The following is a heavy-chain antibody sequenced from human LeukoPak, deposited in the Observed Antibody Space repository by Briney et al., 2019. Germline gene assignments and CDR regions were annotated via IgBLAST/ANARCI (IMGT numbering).Heavy chain of an antibody. D-gene: IGHD3-10*01. V-gene: IGHV3-21*06. Sequence: GGSLRLSCVASGFTFRTYTMNWVRQAPGKGLEWVSSISSSSSYIYYADSMKGRFTISRDNAKNSLYLQMNSLRAEDTAVYYCARDDGYYGSGSYYAIDYWGQGTLVTVSS. J-gene: IGHJ4*02. CDR1: GFTFRTYT. CDR2: ISSSSSYI. CDR3: ARDDGYYGSGSYYAIDY.